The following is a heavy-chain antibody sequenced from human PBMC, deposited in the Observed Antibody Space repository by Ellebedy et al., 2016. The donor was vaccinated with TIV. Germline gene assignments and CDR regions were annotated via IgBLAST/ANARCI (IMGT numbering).Heavy chain of an antibody. Sequence: GGSLRLXCAASGFTFSSYAMSWVRQAPGKGLEWVSAISGSGGSTYYADSVKGRFTISRDNSKNTLYLQMNSLRAEDTAVYYCAKVDVDTAPFNWYFDLWGRGTLVTVSS. CDR2: ISGSGGST. V-gene: IGHV3-23*01. D-gene: IGHD5-18*01. J-gene: IGHJ2*01. CDR3: AKVDVDTAPFNWYFDL. CDR1: GFTFSSYA.